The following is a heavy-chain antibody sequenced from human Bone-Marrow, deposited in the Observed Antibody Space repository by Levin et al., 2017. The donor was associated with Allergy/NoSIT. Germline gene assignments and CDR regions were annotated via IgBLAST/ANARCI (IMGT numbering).Heavy chain of an antibody. CDR1: GFSFSTYW. V-gene: IGHV3-74*01. CDR3: ARVMASKVVIEDF. D-gene: IGHD4-23*01. Sequence: GGSLRLSCAASGFSFSTYWMHWVRQAPGKGLEWVSRINHEGGARSYADSVKGRFTVSRDNAKNTLYLLMDSLRVEDTGVYYCARVMASKVVIEDFWGQGTLVTVSS. J-gene: IGHJ4*02. CDR2: INHEGGAR.